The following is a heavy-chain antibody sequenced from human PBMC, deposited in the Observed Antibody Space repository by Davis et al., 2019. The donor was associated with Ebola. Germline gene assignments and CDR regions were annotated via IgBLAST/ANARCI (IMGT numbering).Heavy chain of an antibody. V-gene: IGHV4-59*01. CDR2: IYYSGST. Sequence: PSETLSLTCTVSGGSISGYYWSWIRQPPGKGLEWIGYIYYSGSTNYNPSLKSRVTISVDTSKNQFSLKLSSVTAADTAVYYCARVFSGSHREWGQGTLVTVSS. CDR3: ARVFSGSHRE. J-gene: IGHJ4*02. D-gene: IGHD1-26*01. CDR1: GGSISGYY.